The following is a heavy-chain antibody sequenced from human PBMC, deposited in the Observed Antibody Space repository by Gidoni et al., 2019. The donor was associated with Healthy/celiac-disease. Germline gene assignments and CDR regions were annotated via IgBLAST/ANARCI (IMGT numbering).Heavy chain of an antibody. J-gene: IGHJ6*02. CDR3: ARDHPMTTVSPHGMDV. CDR2: ISSSGSTI. D-gene: IGHD4-4*01. Sequence: QVQLVESGGGLVKPGGSLRLSCAASGFTFRNYYMRWIRTAPGKGLEWVSYISSSGSTIYYADSVKGRFTISRDNAKNSLYLQMNSLRAEDTAVYYCARDHPMTTVSPHGMDVWGQGTTVTVSS. V-gene: IGHV3-11*01. CDR1: GFTFRNYY.